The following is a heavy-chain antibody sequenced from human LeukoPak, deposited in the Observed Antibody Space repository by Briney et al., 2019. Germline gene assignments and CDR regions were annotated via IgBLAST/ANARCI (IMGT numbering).Heavy chain of an antibody. CDR2: IIPMFNTA. J-gene: IGHJ3*02. Sequence: SVKVSCKASGGTFSNSGISWVRQAPGQGLEWMGGIIPMFNTANSAQRFQGRVIITTDESTSTAYMELSSLTSEDTAVYYCARDRTVGAPPLSLFDIWGKGTLFTVSS. V-gene: IGHV1-69*05. CDR3: ARDRTVGAPPLSLFDI. D-gene: IGHD1-26*01. CDR1: GGTFSNSG.